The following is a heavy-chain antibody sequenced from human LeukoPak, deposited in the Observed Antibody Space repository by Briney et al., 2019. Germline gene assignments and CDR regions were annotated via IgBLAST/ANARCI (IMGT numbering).Heavy chain of an antibody. CDR3: ARAPVVVTGLWFDP. Sequence: PSQTLSLTCTVSGGSLSSGDYYWSWLRQPPGTGLEWIGYIYYSGSTYYNPSLKSRVTISVDTSKNQFSLKLSSVTAADTAVYYCARAPVVVTGLWFDPWGQGTLVTVSS. CDR2: IYYSGST. CDR1: GGSLSSGDYY. D-gene: IGHD2-21*02. V-gene: IGHV4-30-4*01. J-gene: IGHJ5*02.